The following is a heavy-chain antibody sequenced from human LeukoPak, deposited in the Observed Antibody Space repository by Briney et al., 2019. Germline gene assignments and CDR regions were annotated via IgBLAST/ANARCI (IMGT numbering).Heavy chain of an antibody. Sequence: ASVKVSCKASGYTFTTYGITWVRQAPGHGLEWMGWISAYNGNTNYARKLQGRVTLTTDTSTSTAYMELRSLRSDDTAIYYCATGSRGHTAYDTSGPRFDYWGQGTLLTVSS. CDR2: ISAYNGNT. D-gene: IGHD3-22*01. J-gene: IGHJ4*02. CDR3: ATGSRGHTAYDTSGPRFDY. CDR1: GYTFTTYG. V-gene: IGHV1-18*01.